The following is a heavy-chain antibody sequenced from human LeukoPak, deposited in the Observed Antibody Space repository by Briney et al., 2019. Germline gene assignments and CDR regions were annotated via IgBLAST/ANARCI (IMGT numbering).Heavy chain of an antibody. CDR3: AHRGRYCSSTSCYAAFDY. Sequence: SGPTLVKPTQTLTLTRTFSGFSPSTSGVGVGWIRQPPGKALEWLALIYWDDDKRYSPSLKSRLTITKDTSKNQVVLTMTNMDPVDTATYYCAHRGRYCSSTSCYAAFDYWGQGTLVTVSS. J-gene: IGHJ4*02. CDR2: IYWDDDK. CDR1: GFSPSTSGVG. D-gene: IGHD2-2*01. V-gene: IGHV2-5*02.